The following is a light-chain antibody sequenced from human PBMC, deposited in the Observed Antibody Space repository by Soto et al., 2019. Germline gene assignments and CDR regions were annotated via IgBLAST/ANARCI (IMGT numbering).Light chain of an antibody. V-gene: IGKV1-5*01. CDR1: QSISFW. CDR2: DAS. J-gene: IGKJ2*03. CDR3: QQYNSFAPYG. Sequence: DIQMTQSPSTLSASVGDRVTITCRSSQSISFWLAWYQQKPGKAPKLLIYDASTLYSGGPSRFSGSRSGTEFPLTISSLQPDDFASYCCQQYNSFAPYGFGQGTKLEI.